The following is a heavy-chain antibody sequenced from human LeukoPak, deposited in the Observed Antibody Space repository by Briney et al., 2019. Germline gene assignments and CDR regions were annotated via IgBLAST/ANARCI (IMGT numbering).Heavy chain of an antibody. V-gene: IGHV3-7*01. CDR3: AATLTVTTGFY. J-gene: IGHJ4*02. Sequence: GGSLRLSCAASGFTFSSYWMSWVRQAPGKGLEWVANIKEDGSEKYYVDSVKGRFTISRDNAENSLYLQMHSLRAEDTAVYYCAATLTVTTGFYWGQGTLVTVSS. CDR1: GFTFSSYW. CDR2: IKEDGSEK. D-gene: IGHD4-17*01.